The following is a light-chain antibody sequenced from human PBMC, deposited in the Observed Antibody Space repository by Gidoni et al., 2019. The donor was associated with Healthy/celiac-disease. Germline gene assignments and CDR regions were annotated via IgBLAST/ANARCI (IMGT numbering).Light chain of an antibody. V-gene: IGKV2-28*01. CDR2: LGS. CDR3: LQALQTPFT. CDR1: QSLLHSNGYNY. J-gene: IGKJ2*01. Sequence: DSETTQSTHPMPVTPGEPASISCRSSQSLLHSNGYNYLDWYLPKPGQSPRLLIYLGSNRASGVPDRFSGSGSCTDFTLTLSRLEAEDVGVYYCLQALQTPFTFGQGTKLEI.